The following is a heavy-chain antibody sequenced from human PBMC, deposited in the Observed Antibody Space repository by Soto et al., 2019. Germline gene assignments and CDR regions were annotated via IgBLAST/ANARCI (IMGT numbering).Heavy chain of an antibody. V-gene: IGHV3-30-3*01. D-gene: IGHD3-22*01. CDR3: ARTHYYRSGGDGMDV. CDR2: ISYDGSNK. J-gene: IGHJ6*02. CDR1: GFTFSSYA. Sequence: QVQLVESGGGVVQPGRSLRLSCAASGFTFSSYAMHWVRQAPGKGLEWVAVISYDGSNKYYADSVKGRFTISRDNSKNTLYLQMNSLRAEDTAVYYCARTHYYRSGGDGMDVWCQGTTVTVSS.